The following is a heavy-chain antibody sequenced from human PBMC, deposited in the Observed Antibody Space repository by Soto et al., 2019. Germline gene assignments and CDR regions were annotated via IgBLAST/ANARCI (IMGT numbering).Heavy chain of an antibody. D-gene: IGHD4-17*01. CDR1: GFNFGNYA. CDR2: INWNSDKV. Sequence: VLLVESGGGLVQPGRSLRLSCAVSGFNFGNYAMHWVRQAPGKGLEWVAAINWNSDKVAYADSVLGRFTIFRDSAKNSLHLQMNDLTTEDTALYYCAADYLRHNSLNGYYYSYGMDVWGQGTTVTVSS. J-gene: IGHJ6*02. CDR3: AADYLRHNSLNGYYYSYGMDV. V-gene: IGHV3-9*01.